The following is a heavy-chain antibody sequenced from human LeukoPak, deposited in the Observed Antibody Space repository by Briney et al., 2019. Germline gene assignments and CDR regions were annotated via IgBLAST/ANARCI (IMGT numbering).Heavy chain of an antibody. V-gene: IGHV1-18*01. CDR2: ISAYNGNT. CDR1: GYTFTSYG. CDR3: ARDRPSTVVFRHYYYYGMDV. J-gene: IGHJ6*02. Sequence: GASVKVSCKASGYTFTSYGISWVRQAPGQGLEWMGWISAYNGNTNYAQKLQGRVTMTTDTSTSTAYMELRSLRSDDTAVYYCARDRPSTVVFRHYYYYGMDVWGQGTMVTVSS. D-gene: IGHD4-23*01.